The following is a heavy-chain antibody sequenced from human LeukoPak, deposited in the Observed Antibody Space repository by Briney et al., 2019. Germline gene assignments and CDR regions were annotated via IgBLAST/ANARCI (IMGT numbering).Heavy chain of an antibody. Sequence: ASVKVSCKASGYTFTGYYMHWVRQAPGQGLEWMGWINPNSGGTNYAQKFQGRVTMTRDTSISTAYMELSRLRSDDTAVYYCARDRANTYYYDSSGPLGRWGQGTLVTVSS. CDR3: ARDRANTYYYDSSGPLGR. V-gene: IGHV1-2*02. D-gene: IGHD3-22*01. CDR1: GYTFTGYY. J-gene: IGHJ4*02. CDR2: INPNSGGT.